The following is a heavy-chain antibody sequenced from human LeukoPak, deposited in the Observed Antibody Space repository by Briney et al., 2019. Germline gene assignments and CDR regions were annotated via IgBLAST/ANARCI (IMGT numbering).Heavy chain of an antibody. CDR1: GGSISSYY. CDR2: IYYSGST. V-gene: IGHV4-59*12. Sequence: SETLSLTCTVSGGSISSYYWNWIRQPPGKGLEWIGYIYYSGSTNYNPSLKSRVTISVDKSKNQFSLKLSSVTAADTAVYYCARVLGRGVILDYCYYMDVWGKGTTVTVSS. CDR3: ARVLGRGVILDYCYYMDV. J-gene: IGHJ6*03. D-gene: IGHD3-10*01.